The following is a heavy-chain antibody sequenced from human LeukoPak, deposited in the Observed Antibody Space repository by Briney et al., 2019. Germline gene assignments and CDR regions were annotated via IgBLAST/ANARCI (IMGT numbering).Heavy chain of an antibody. CDR3: ARAGGETFFRVIDH. J-gene: IGHJ4*02. Sequence: SETLSLTCAVYGGSFSGYYWSWIRQPPGKGLEWIGEINHSGSTNYNPSLKSRVTISVDTSKNQFSLKLSSVTAADTAMYYCARAGGETFFRVIDHWGQGTLVTVSS. D-gene: IGHD2-21*01. V-gene: IGHV4-34*01. CDR2: INHSGST. CDR1: GGSFSGYY.